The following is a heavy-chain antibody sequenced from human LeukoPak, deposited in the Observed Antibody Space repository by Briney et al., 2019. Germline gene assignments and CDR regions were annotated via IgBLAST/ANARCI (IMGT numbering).Heavy chain of an antibody. CDR2: ISSSSSYI. Sequence: GGSLRLSCAASGFTFSSYSMNWVRQAPGKGLEWVSPISSSSSYIYYADSVKGRFTISRDNAKNSLYLQMNSLRAEDTAVYYCARYGGDSSGFWDAFDIWGQGTMVTVSS. CDR1: GFTFSSYS. V-gene: IGHV3-21*01. CDR3: ARYGGDSSGFWDAFDI. D-gene: IGHD3-22*01. J-gene: IGHJ3*02.